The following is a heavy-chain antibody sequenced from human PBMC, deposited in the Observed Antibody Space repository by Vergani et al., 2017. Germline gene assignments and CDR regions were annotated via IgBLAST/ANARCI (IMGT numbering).Heavy chain of an antibody. J-gene: IGHJ6*02. CDR1: GYTFTGYY. Sequence: QVQLVQSGAEVKKPGASVKVSCKASGYTFTGYYMHWVRQAPGQGLEWMGWINPNSGGTNYAQKFQGRVTMTRDTSISTAYMELSRLRSDDTAVYYCARVLTRPMTTVVRGPYYGMDVWGQGTTVTVSS. CDR2: INPNSGGT. CDR3: ARVLTRPMTTVVRGPYYGMDV. V-gene: IGHV1-2*02. D-gene: IGHD4-23*01.